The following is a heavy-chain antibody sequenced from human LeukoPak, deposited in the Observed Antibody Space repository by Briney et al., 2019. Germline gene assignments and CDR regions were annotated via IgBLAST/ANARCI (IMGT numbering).Heavy chain of an antibody. CDR2: INPNSGGT. Sequence: ASVKVSCKASGYTFTGYYMHWVRQAPGQGLEWMGWINPNSGGTNYARKFQGRVTMTRDTSISTAYMELSRLRSDDTAVYYCARDLSPRYDFWSGYYPRGYWGQGTLVTVSS. V-gene: IGHV1-2*02. CDR1: GYTFTGYY. D-gene: IGHD3-3*01. CDR3: ARDLSPRYDFWSGYYPRGY. J-gene: IGHJ4*02.